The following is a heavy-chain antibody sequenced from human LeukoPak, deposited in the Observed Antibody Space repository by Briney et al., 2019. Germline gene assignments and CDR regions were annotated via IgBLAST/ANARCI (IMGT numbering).Heavy chain of an antibody. CDR3: ARVGIFGVVNDALDI. Sequence: PSETLSLTCTVSGGSISSYYWSWIRQPPGKGLEWIGYIYYSGSTNYNPSLKSRVTISVDTSKNQFSLKLSSVTAADTAVYYCARVGIFGVVNDALDIWGQGTMVTVSS. D-gene: IGHD3-3*01. CDR1: GGSISSYY. J-gene: IGHJ3*02. CDR2: IYYSGST. V-gene: IGHV4-59*01.